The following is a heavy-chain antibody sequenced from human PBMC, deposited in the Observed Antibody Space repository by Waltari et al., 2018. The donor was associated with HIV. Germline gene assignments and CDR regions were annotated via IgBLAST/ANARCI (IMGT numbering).Heavy chain of an antibody. CDR2: IYTSGTT. V-gene: IGHV4-4*07. CDR1: GGSISSYY. J-gene: IGHJ6*02. D-gene: IGHD1-1*01. Sequence: QVQLQESGPGLVKPSETLSLTCTVSGGSISSYYWIWIRQPAGKGLEWIGRIYTSGTTTYRPALRSRVTMSVDTSKNQFSLKLSSVTAADTAVYYCARQFTTGTTIYHYYYGMDVWGQGTTVTVSS. CDR3: ARQFTTGTTIYHYYYGMDV.